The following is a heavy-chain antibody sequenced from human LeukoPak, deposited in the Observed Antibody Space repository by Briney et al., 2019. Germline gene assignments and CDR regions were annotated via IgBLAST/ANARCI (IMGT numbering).Heavy chain of an antibody. Sequence: PGGSLRLSCAASGFTFSIYSMHWVRQAPGKGLEWLTLISYHGSNKDYTDSVRGRFTISRDNSKNTVFLQMNSLRTEDTAVYFCARSPERLGQGYLDSWGQGTLVTVSS. CDR1: GFTFSIYS. CDR3: ARSPERLGQGYLDS. D-gene: IGHD3/OR15-3a*01. J-gene: IGHJ4*02. V-gene: IGHV3-30*04. CDR2: ISYHGSNK.